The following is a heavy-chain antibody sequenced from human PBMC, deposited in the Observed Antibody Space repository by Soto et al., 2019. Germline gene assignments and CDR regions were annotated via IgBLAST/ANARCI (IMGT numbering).Heavy chain of an antibody. CDR1: GFTFSSYA. Sequence: PGGSLRLSCAASGFTFSSYAMHWVRQAPGKGLVWVAVISYDGSNKYYADSVKGRFTISRDNSKNTLYLQMNSLRAEDTDVYYFAREALKYYYDSSGYYYFDYWGQGTLVTVSS. J-gene: IGHJ4*02. CDR2: ISYDGSNK. V-gene: IGHV3-30-3*01. D-gene: IGHD3-22*01. CDR3: AREALKYYYDSSGYYYFDY.